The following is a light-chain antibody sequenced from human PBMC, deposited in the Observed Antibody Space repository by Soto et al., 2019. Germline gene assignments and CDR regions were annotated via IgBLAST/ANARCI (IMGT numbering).Light chain of an antibody. CDR3: HQYDNSLWT. Sequence: EIVLTQSPGTLSLSPGERATLPCRASQRFSGTSLAWYQQKPGQAPRLLIYGVSNRATGIPDRSSGSGSGTDFTLTISRLEPEDFAVYYCHQYDNSLWTFGQGTKV. V-gene: IGKV3-20*01. CDR2: GVS. J-gene: IGKJ1*01. CDR1: QRFSGTS.